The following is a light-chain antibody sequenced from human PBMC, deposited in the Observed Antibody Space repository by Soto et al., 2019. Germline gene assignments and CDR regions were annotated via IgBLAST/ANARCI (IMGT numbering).Light chain of an antibody. V-gene: IGLV2-11*01. Sequence: QSALTQPRSVSGSPGQSVTISCTGTSNDVGGYNFVSWYQQHPGKVPKLFIYDVSRRPSGVPDRFSGSKSGNTASLTISGLKAEDGADYYCSSYAGSYTLVFGGGTKLTVL. CDR1: SNDVGGYNF. J-gene: IGLJ2*01. CDR3: SSYAGSYTLV. CDR2: DVS.